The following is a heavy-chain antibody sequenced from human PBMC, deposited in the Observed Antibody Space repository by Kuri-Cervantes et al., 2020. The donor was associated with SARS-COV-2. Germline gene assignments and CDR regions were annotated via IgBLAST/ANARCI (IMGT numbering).Heavy chain of an antibody. V-gene: IGHV3-9*01. D-gene: IGHD3-10*01. CDR3: ARDPEGVIGFGYFDY. CDR2: ISWNSGSI. Sequence: LSLTCAASGFTFDDYAMHWVRQAPGKGLEWVSGISWNSGSIGYADSVKGRFTISRDNAKNSLYLQMNSLRAEDTAVYYCARDPEGVIGFGYFDYWGQGTLVTVSS. J-gene: IGHJ4*02. CDR1: GFTFDDYA.